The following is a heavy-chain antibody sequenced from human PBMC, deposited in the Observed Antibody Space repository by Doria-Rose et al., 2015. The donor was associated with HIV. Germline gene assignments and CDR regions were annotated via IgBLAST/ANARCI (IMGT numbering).Heavy chain of an antibody. CDR1: GVSLSSPGMG. V-gene: IGHV2-26*01. D-gene: IGHD6-13*01. CDR2: NFSDDER. Sequence: QITLKESSPVLVKPTETLTLTCAVSGVSLSSPGMGVSWIRQPPGQALEWLANNFSDDERSYKTSLKSRLTISRGTSKSQVVLTITDMDPVDTATYYCARIKSSRWYHKYYFDFWGQGTLVIVSA. CDR3: ARIKSSRWYHKYYFDF. J-gene: IGHJ4*02.